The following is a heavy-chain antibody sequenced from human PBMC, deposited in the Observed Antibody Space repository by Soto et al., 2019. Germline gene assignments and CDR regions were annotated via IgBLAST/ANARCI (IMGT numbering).Heavy chain of an antibody. CDR3: ARLNSGWHQTFDS. J-gene: IGHJ4*02. CDR2: ISYSGST. D-gene: IGHD6-25*01. CDR1: GGSIRSVGYF. Sequence: SETLSLTCTVSGGSIRSVGYFWTWIRQHPAKGLEWIGHISYSGSTYFIPSLRSRLSMSVDTSKNQFSLNLTSVTVADTALYYCARLNSGWHQTFDSWGQGTLVTVS. V-gene: IGHV4-31*03.